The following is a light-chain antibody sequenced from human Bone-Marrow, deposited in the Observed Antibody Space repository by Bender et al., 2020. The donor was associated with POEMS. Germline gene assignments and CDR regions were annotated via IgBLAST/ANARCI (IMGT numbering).Light chain of an antibody. CDR1: SSNIGAPFD. Sequence: QSVLTQPPSVSGAPGQRVTISCTGSSSNIGAPFDVHWYQQLPGTAPKLLIYGNSNRPSGVPDRFSGSKSGTSASLAITGLQAEDEAVYYCAAWDDSLNGLLFGGGTKLTVL. J-gene: IGLJ2*01. CDR3: AAWDDSLNGLL. CDR2: GNS. V-gene: IGLV1-50*01.